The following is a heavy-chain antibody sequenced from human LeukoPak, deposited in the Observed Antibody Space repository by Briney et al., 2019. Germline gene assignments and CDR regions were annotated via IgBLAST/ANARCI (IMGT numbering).Heavy chain of an antibody. CDR2: IIPILGTA. Sequence: GASVKVSCKASGGAFSSYAISWVRQAPGQGLEWMGGIIPILGTANYAQKFQGRVTITADKSTSTAYMELSSLRSEDTAVYYCARDLWDPYYYGSGSYYNVDYWGQGTLVTVSS. V-gene: IGHV1-69*06. CDR3: ARDLWDPYYYGSGSYYNVDY. J-gene: IGHJ4*02. D-gene: IGHD3-10*01. CDR1: GGAFSSYA.